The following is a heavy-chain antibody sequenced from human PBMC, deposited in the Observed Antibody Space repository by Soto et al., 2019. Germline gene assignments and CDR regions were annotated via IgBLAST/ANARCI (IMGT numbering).Heavy chain of an antibody. Sequence: LRLSFAASGFIFSSYSMSWVRQAPGKGLEWVSGFRTGGDDGTTYYADSVKGRFTISRDNSKNTLFLQMNSLRAEDTAIYYCAKKVNSGPGSQYFDYWGQGTLVTVSS. CDR1: GFIFSSYS. J-gene: IGHJ4*02. CDR3: AKKVNSGPGSQYFDY. D-gene: IGHD3-10*01. CDR2: FRTGGDDGTT. V-gene: IGHV3-23*01.